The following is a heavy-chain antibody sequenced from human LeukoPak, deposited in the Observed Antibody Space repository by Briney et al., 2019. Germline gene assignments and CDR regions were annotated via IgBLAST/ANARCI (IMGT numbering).Heavy chain of an antibody. V-gene: IGHV1-3*03. J-gene: IGHJ5*02. Sequence: ASVKVSCKASGYTFIDYTMHWLRQAPGQRLDWMGWINGGSGNTKYSPEFQGRVTITRDTSASTGYMELSSLRSEDTAVYYCALVLRYFDWLFPDWFDPWGQGTLVTVSS. CDR1: GYTFIDYT. D-gene: IGHD3-9*01. CDR2: INGGSGNT. CDR3: ALVLRYFDWLFPDWFDP.